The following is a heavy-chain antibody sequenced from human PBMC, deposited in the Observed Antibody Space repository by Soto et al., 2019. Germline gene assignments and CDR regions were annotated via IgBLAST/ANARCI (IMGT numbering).Heavy chain of an antibody. D-gene: IGHD6-13*01. V-gene: IGHV4-30-2*03. Sequence: SETLSLTCAVSGGSISSGGYSWSWIRQPPGKGLEWIGYIYHSGSTYYNPSLKSRVTISVDTSKKQISLKLNSVTAADTAVYYCAIHFDLYSSCLNLRGQGTTVTGSS. CDR1: GGSISSGGYS. CDR3: AIHFDLYSSCLNL. CDR2: IYHSGST. J-gene: IGHJ6*02.